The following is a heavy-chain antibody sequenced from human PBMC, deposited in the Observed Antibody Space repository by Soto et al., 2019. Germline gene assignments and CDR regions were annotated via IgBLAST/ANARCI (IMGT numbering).Heavy chain of an antibody. Sequence: EVQLLESGGGLVQPGGSLRLSCAASGFTFSSYAMSWVRQAPGKGLEWVSAISGSGGSTYYADSVKGRFTISRDNSKNTLYLQMNSRRAEDTAVYYCAKDKASWELGLDVWGQGTTVTVSS. CDR1: GFTFSSYA. CDR2: ISGSGGST. CDR3: AKDKASWELGLDV. D-gene: IGHD1-7*01. J-gene: IGHJ6*02. V-gene: IGHV3-23*01.